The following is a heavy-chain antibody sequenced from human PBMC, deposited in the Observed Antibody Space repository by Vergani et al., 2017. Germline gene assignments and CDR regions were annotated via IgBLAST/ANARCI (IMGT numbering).Heavy chain of an antibody. CDR1: GGSISSSSYY. CDR3: AREVERWLYYDFWSGPINWFDP. J-gene: IGHJ5*02. V-gene: IGHV4-39*07. D-gene: IGHD3-3*01. Sequence: QLQLQESGPGLVKPSETLSLTCTVSGGSISSSSYYWGWIRQPPGKGLEWIGSIYYSGSTYYNPSLKSRVTISVDTSKNQFSLKLSSVTAADTAVYYCAREVERWLYYDFWSGPINWFDPWGQGTLVTVSS. CDR2: IYYSGST.